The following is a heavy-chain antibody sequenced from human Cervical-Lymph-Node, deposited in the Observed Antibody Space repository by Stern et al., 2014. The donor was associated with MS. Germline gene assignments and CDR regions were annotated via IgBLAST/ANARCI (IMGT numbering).Heavy chain of an antibody. D-gene: IGHD5-24*01. Sequence: MQLVESGAEVKKPGSSVKVSCKASGGTFSSYAISWVRQAPGQGLERMGGIIPIFGTANYAQKFQGRVTITADESTSTAYMELSSLRSEDTAVYYCAREAGDGYTTHFDYWGQGTLVTVSS. V-gene: IGHV1-69*01. J-gene: IGHJ4*02. CDR1: GGTFSSYA. CDR3: AREAGDGYTTHFDY. CDR2: IIPIFGTA.